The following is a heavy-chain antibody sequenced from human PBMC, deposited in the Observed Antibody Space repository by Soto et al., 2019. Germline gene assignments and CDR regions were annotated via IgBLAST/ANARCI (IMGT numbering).Heavy chain of an antibody. V-gene: IGHV3-30-3*01. CDR2: ISYDGSNK. J-gene: IGHJ4*02. Sequence: QVQLVESGGGVVQPGMSLRLSCAASGFTFSSYAMHWVRQAPGKGLEWVAVISYDGSNKYYADSVKGRFTISRDNSKNTLYLQMNSLRAEDTAVYYCARLIVVVVAATPPPIDYWGQGTLVTVSS. D-gene: IGHD2-15*01. CDR3: ARLIVVVVAATPPPIDY. CDR1: GFTFSSYA.